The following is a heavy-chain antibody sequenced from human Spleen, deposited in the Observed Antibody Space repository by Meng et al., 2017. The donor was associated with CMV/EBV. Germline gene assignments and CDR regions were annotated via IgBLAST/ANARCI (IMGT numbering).Heavy chain of an antibody. Sequence: ASVKVSCKASGYNFTGYYMHWVRQAPGQGLEWMGWINPNSGGTNYAQKFQGRVTMTGDTSITTGYMELSRLRSDDMAVYHCARVKRYCTGGSCSSTGYYGMDVWGQGTTVTVSS. J-gene: IGHJ6*02. CDR2: INPNSGGT. D-gene: IGHD2-15*01. V-gene: IGHV1-2*02. CDR1: GYNFTGYY. CDR3: ARVKRYCTGGSCSSTGYYGMDV.